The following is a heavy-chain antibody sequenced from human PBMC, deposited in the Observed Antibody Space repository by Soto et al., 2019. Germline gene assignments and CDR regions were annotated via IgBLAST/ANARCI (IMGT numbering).Heavy chain of an antibody. Sequence: PGGSLRLSCAASGFTFSNYVMSWVRQAPGKGLEWVSVIKSGGDTYYADSVKGRFTFSRDNSKNTVYLQMNSLRAEDTAVYYCAKDRGYYSSGWSFYWGQGTLVTVSS. J-gene: IGHJ4*02. D-gene: IGHD6-13*01. CDR3: AKDRGYYSSGWSFY. CDR2: IKSGGDT. V-gene: IGHV3-23*01. CDR1: GFTFSNYV.